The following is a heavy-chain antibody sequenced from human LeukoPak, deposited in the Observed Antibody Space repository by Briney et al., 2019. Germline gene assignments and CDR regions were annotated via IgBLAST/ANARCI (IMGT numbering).Heavy chain of an antibody. V-gene: IGHV1-2*02. CDR3: AREITVTTVSSDAFDI. CDR1: GYTFSDYY. J-gene: IGHJ3*02. D-gene: IGHD4-17*01. Sequence: GASVKVSCKASGYTFSDYYMHWVRQAPGQGLQWMGWINPNSGSTKYAQNFQGRVTMTRDTSISTVYMELSRLRSDDSAVYYCAREITVTTVSSDAFDIWGQGTLVTVSS. CDR2: INPNSGST.